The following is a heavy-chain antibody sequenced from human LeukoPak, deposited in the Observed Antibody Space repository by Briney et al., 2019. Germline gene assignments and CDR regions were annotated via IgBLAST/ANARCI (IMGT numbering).Heavy chain of an antibody. CDR2: IIPIFGTA. Sequence: ASVKVSCKASGGTFKNYAISWVRQAPGQGLEWMGGIIPIFGTANYAQKFQGRVTITADKSTSTAYMELSSLRSEDTAVYYCARAGYDFWSGYRLNWFDPWGQGTLVTVSS. CDR1: GGTFKNYA. V-gene: IGHV1-69*06. CDR3: ARAGYDFWSGYRLNWFDP. J-gene: IGHJ5*02. D-gene: IGHD3-3*01.